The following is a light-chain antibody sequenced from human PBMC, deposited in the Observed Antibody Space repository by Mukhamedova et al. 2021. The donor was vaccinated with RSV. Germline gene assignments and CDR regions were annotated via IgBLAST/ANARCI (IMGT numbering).Light chain of an antibody. CDR2: GAS. Sequence: MGSQSVSSDLAWYQQKPGQAPRLLIYGASTRATGIPAMFSGSGSGTEFTLTISSLQSEDFSVYYCQQYNNWPLTFGGGTKVEIK. CDR1: QSVSSD. CDR3: QQYNNWPLT. V-gene: IGKV3-15*01. J-gene: IGKJ4*01.